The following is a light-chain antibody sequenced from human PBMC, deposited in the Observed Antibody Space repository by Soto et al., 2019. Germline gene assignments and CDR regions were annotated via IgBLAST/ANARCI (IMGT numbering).Light chain of an antibody. CDR1: QSIDTY. CDR2: GAS. Sequence: DIQMTQSPSSLSASVGYRVTITCRANQSIDTYLNWYQQKPGKAPQLLIYGASILQSGVPSRFTGSGSGTEFTLTVSSLQPEDFATYYCQESYGTLPTFGQGTRREIK. CDR3: QESYGTLPT. V-gene: IGKV1-39*01. J-gene: IGKJ5*01.